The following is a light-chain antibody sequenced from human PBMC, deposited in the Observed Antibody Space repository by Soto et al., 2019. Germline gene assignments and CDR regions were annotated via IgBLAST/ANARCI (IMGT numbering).Light chain of an antibody. CDR2: CAS. J-gene: IGKJ4*01. Sequence: DIVMTQSPDSLAVSLGERVTINCKSSQSVLYSSNNNNYLAWYQQKPVQTPKLLIYCASTPESGVPDRFSGSGSGTDFTLTISSLHAEDVAVYYWQQYYSPPLTFGGGTKVEIK. CDR3: QQYYSPPLT. V-gene: IGKV4-1*01. CDR1: QSVLYSSNNNNY.